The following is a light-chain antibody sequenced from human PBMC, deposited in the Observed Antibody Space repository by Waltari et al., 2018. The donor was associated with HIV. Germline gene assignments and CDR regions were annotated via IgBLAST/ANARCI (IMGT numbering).Light chain of an antibody. CDR2: AAS. CDR1: QGIRND. Sequence: DIQMTQSPSSLSASVGDRVTITCRASQGIRNDLGWYQQKPGKAPRRLIYAASSLQSGVPPTFSGSGSGTDFTLTISSLQAEDVAVYYCQQYYSTPDTFGQGTKLEI. CDR3: QQYYSTPDT. J-gene: IGKJ2*01. V-gene: IGKV1-17*01.